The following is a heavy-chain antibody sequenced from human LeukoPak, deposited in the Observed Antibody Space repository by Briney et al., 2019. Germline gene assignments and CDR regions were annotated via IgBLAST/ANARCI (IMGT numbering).Heavy chain of an antibody. D-gene: IGHD2-21*02. J-gene: IGHJ4*02. CDR1: GYTFTSYG. CDR2: ISAYNGNT. CDR3: ARGVRNIVVVTAIDFDY. Sequence: ASVKVSCKASGYTFTSYGISWVRQAPGQGLEWMGWISAYNGNTNYAQKLQGRVTMTTDTSTSTAYMELRSLRSDDTAVYYCARGVRNIVVVTAIDFDYWGQGTLVTVSS. V-gene: IGHV1-18*01.